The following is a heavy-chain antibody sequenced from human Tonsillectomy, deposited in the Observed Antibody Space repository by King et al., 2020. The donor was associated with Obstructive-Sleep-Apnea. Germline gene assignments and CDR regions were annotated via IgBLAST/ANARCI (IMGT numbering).Heavy chain of an antibody. D-gene: IGHD2-2*01. CDR3: ARDPKSIIVVVPTAVGYFDY. CDR2: ISSDGSNK. CDR1: GFTFSSYA. Sequence: VQLVESGGGVVQPGRSLRLSCAASGFTFSSYAMHWVRQAPGKGLEWVAVISSDGSNKYYADSVKGRYTISRDNSKNTLYLQMNSLRAEDTAVFYCARDPKSIIVVVPTAVGYFDYWGQGTLVTVSS. J-gene: IGHJ4*02. V-gene: IGHV3-30*04.